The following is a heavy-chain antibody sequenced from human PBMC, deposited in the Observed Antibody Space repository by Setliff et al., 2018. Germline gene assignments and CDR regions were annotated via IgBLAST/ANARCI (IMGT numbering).Heavy chain of an antibody. CDR2: INPNSGGT. CDR1: GYTFTSYY. Sequence: ASVKVSCKASGYTFTSYYMHWVRQAPGKGLEWMGWINPNSGGTNYAQKFQGWVTMTRDTSISTAYMELSRLRSDDTAVYYCARHPYSSILSYFDYWGQGTLVTVSS. J-gene: IGHJ4*02. CDR3: ARHPYSSILSYFDY. D-gene: IGHD6-13*01. V-gene: IGHV1-2*04.